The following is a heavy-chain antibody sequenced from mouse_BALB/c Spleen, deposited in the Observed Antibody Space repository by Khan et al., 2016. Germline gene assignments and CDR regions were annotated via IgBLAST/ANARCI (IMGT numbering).Heavy chain of an antibody. J-gene: IGHJ2*01. Sequence: QVQLQQSGAELMKPGASVKISCRATGYTFSSYWIEWIKQRPGHGLEWIGQILPGSGSTHYNENFKGKATFNADTSSNTVYMQLSSLTFEYSAVYYCARTWAVDYWGQGTTLTVSS. D-gene: IGHD4-1*01. CDR3: ARTWAVDY. CDR2: ILPGSGST. CDR1: GYTFSSYW. V-gene: IGHV1-9*01.